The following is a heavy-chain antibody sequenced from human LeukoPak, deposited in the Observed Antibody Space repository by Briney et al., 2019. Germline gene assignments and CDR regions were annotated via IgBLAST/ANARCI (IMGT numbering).Heavy chain of an antibody. Sequence: SGGSLRLSCAASGFNLNSYMLNWVRQAPGKGLEWVSSISSTGSYIYHADSVKGRFTISRDNPDNVVYLQMDSLRAEDTAVYYCSRVAQSGPTGWFDPWGQGTLVTVSS. V-gene: IGHV3-21*01. D-gene: IGHD1-1*01. J-gene: IGHJ5*02. CDR1: GFNLNSYM. CDR2: ISSTGSYI. CDR3: SRVAQSGPTGWFDP.